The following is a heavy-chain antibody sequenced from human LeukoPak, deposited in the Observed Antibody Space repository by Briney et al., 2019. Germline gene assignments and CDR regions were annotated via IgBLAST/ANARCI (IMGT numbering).Heavy chain of an antibody. Sequence: GGSLRLSCAASGFPYSSYAMSWVRQALGKGLEWVSAISGSGGSTFYADSVKGRFTISRDNSKNTLYLQMNSLRAEDTAVYYCANGGHGPFDYWGQGSLVTVSS. CDR1: GFPYSSYA. J-gene: IGHJ4*02. CDR3: ANGGHGPFDY. V-gene: IGHV3-23*01. D-gene: IGHD3-16*01. CDR2: ISGSGGST.